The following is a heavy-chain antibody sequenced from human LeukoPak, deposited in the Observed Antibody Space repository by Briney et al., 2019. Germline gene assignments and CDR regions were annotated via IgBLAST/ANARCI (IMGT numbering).Heavy chain of an antibody. CDR1: GYTFSSYG. D-gene: IGHD5-12*01. CDR2: ISAYNGDT. CDR3: ARDQGIYNHRIIDS. V-gene: IGHV1-18*01. J-gene: IGHJ4*02. Sequence: ASVKVSCKASGYTFSSYGISWVRQAPGQGLEWMGWISAYNGDTNFAQEFQGRVTMTTDTSTSTASMELRSLRSDDTAVYYCARDQGIYNHRIIDSWGQGTLVAVSS.